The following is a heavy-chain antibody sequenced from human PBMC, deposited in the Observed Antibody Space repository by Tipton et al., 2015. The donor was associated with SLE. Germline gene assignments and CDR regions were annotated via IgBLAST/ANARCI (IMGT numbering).Heavy chain of an antibody. J-gene: IGHJ6*02. CDR2: ISSSSSYT. V-gene: IGHV3-21*01. CDR3: ARDPPGIAAATTV. D-gene: IGHD6-13*01. CDR1: GFSFSSYA. Sequence: SLRLSCAASGFSFSSYAMNWVRQAPGKGLEWVSSISSSSSYTNYADSVKGRFTISRDNAKNSLYLQMNSLRVEDTAVYYCARDPPGIAAATTVWGQGTTVTVSS.